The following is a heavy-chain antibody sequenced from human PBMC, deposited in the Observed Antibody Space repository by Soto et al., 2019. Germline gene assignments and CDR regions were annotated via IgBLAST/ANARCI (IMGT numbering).Heavy chain of an antibody. D-gene: IGHD2-2*01. CDR3: AARSCSSSSCFHFDY. V-gene: IGHV3-64*02. CDR2: ISGSGGST. CDR1: GFTFSNYA. Sequence: GGSLRLSCAASGFTFSNYAMHWVRQAPGKGLEYVSAISGSGGSTYYADSVKGRFTISRDNSKNMLYLQMGSLRAEDMAVYYWAARSCSSSSCFHFDYWGQGTLVTVSS. J-gene: IGHJ4*02.